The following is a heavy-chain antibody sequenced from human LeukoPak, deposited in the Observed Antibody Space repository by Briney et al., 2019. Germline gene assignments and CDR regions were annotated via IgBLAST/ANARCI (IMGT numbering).Heavy chain of an antibody. Sequence: SETLSLTCTVSGAPISSSHVYWGCIRQPPGKGLERNGTIYYSDITYHNPSLKIHLTICVDTSLNQFSLKLTSVTAPGTAVCYCARLASSRYRINYYYYYMGVWGKGTTVTVSS. D-gene: IGHD6-13*01. CDR2: IYYSDIT. V-gene: IGHV4-39*01. J-gene: IGHJ6*03. CDR3: ARLASSRYRINYYYYYMGV. CDR1: GAPISSSHVY.